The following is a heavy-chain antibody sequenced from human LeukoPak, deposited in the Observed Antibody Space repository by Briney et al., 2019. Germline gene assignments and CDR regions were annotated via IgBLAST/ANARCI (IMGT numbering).Heavy chain of an antibody. CDR2: IYSGGTT. J-gene: IGHJ6*02. D-gene: IGHD6-19*01. CDR3: ATSRRAVIAVAGWDYYYYGMDV. Sequence: GGSLRLSCAASGFTVSSNYMSWVRQAPGKGLEWVSVIYSGGTTYYADSVKGRFTISRDNSKNTLYLQMNSLRVEDTAVYYCATSRRAVIAVAGWDYYYYGMDVWGQGTTVTVSS. V-gene: IGHV3-53*01. CDR1: GFTVSSNY.